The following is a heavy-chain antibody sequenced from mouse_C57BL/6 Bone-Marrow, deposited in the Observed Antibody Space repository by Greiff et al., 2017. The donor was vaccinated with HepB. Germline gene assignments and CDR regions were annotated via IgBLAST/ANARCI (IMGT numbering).Heavy chain of an antibody. V-gene: IGHV1-59*01. CDR3: ARSGEYDYPPLFAY. CDR2: IDPSDSYT. Sequence: QVQLQQSGAELVRPGTSVKLSCKASGYTFTSYWMHWVKQRPGQGLEWIGVIDPSDSYTNYNQKFKGKATLTVDTSSSTAYMQLSSLTSEDSAVYYCARSGEYDYPPLFAYWGQGTLVTVSA. J-gene: IGHJ3*01. D-gene: IGHD2-4*01. CDR1: GYTFTSYW.